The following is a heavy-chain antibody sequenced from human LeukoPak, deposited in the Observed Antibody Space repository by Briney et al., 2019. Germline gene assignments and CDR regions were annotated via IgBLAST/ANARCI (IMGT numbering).Heavy chain of an antibody. CDR3: ASGGSHRSSWYYFDY. D-gene: IGHD6-13*01. CDR2: MNPNSGNT. CDR1: GYTFTGYY. Sequence: ASVKVSCKASGYTFTGYYMHWVRQAPGQGLEWMGWMNPNSGNTGYAQKFQGRVTITRNTSISTAYMELSSLRSEDTAVYYCASGGSHRSSWYYFDYWGQGTLVTVSS. J-gene: IGHJ4*02. V-gene: IGHV1-8*03.